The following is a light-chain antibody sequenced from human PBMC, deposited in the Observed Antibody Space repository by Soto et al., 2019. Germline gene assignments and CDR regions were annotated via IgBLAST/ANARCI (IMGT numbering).Light chain of an antibody. Sequence: EIVLTQPPATLSLSPGERATLSCRASQSVSSYLAWYQQKPGQAPRLLIHGATTRATGIPARFSGSGSGTGFTLTISSLQSEDFAVYYCQQYNNWPRTFGQGTKVDIK. CDR2: GAT. J-gene: IGKJ1*01. V-gene: IGKV3-15*01. CDR3: QQYNNWPRT. CDR1: QSVSSY.